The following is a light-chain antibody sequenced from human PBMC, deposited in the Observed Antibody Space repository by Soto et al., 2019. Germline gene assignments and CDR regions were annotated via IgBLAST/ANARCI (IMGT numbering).Light chain of an antibody. CDR1: SSDVGAYDY. V-gene: IGLV2-8*01. Sequence: QSVLTQPPSASGSPGQSGSISCTGTSSDVGAYDYVSWYQQHPGEAPKLMIYEVTKRPSGVPDRFSGSKSGNTASLTVSGLQTEDEADYYCSSFANSNNFFFGPGTKFTVL. CDR2: EVT. CDR3: SSFANSNNFF. J-gene: IGLJ1*01.